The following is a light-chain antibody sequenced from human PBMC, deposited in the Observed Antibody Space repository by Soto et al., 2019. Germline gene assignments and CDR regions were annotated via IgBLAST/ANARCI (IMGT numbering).Light chain of an antibody. CDR3: SSYTSTNTYD. CDR1: SSDVGGYKY. Sequence: QSVLTQPASVSGSPGQSITISCTGTSSDVGGYKYVTWYQQSPGKAPKVLIYEVSNRFSGVSNRFSGSKSGNTASLTISGLQAEDEADYFCSSYTSTNTYDFGSGTEVTVL. J-gene: IGLJ1*01. V-gene: IGLV2-14*01. CDR2: EVS.